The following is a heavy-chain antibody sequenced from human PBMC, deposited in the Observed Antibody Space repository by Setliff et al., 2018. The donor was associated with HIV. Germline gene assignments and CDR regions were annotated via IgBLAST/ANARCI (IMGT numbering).Heavy chain of an antibody. D-gene: IGHD2-15*01. Sequence: SETLSLTCTVSGGSITSSNYYWGWIRQPPGKGLEWIGTVHYTGNTYHNPSLKSRVTISVEVSKNQISLKLTAVTAADSAVYYFAREADGLDFWGQGTLVTVSS. CDR3: AREADGLDF. CDR1: GGSITSSNYY. J-gene: IGHJ4*02. CDR2: VHYTGNT. V-gene: IGHV4-39*02.